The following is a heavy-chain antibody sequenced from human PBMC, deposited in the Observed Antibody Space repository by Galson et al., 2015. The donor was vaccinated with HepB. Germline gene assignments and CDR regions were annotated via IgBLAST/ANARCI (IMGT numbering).Heavy chain of an antibody. CDR3: ATTKFGNGAYWTFEI. CDR2: ISSTGKYI. D-gene: IGHD4/OR15-4a*01. V-gene: IGHV3-21*01. CDR1: TFTFSSYS. J-gene: IGHJ3*02. Sequence: SLRLSCAASTFTFSSYSMNWVRQAPGKGLEWISSISSTGKYIYHADSVKGRFTISRDNARNAVFLQMTSLRAEDTAVYYCATTKFGNGAYWTFEIWGQGTLVTVSS.